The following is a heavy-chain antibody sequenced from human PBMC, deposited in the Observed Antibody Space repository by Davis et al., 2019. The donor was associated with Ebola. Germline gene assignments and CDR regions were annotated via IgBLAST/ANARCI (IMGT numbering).Heavy chain of an antibody. Sequence: SETLSLTCTVSGGSISSSSYYWGWFRQPPGKGLEWIGSIYYSGSTNYNPSLKSRVTISVDTSKNQYSLKLSSVTAADTAVYYCERGLLRNWNYVHYYYGMDVWGQGTTVTVSS. D-gene: IGHD1-7*01. CDR3: ERGLLRNWNYVHYYYGMDV. CDR1: GGSISSSSYY. J-gene: IGHJ6*02. CDR2: IYYSGST. V-gene: IGHV4-39*07.